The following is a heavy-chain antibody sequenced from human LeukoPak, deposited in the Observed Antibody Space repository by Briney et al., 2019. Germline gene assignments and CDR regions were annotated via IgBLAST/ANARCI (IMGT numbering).Heavy chain of an antibody. D-gene: IGHD6-19*01. CDR3: ARSGRGSGWYNWFDP. J-gene: IGHJ5*02. CDR2: INPNSGGT. CDR1: GYTFTGYY. Sequence: ASVKVSCKASGYTFTGYYMHWVRQAPGQGLEWMGWINPNSGGTNYAQKFQGRVTMTRDMSISTAYMELSRLRSDDTAVYYCARSGRGSGWYNWFDPWGQGTLVTVSP. V-gene: IGHV1-2*02.